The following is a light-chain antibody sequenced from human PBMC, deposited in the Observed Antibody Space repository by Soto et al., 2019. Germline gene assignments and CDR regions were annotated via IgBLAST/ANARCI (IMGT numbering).Light chain of an antibody. V-gene: IGKV3-20*01. CDR2: SAY. CDR1: QNLGTLY. Sequence: EIVLTQSPGTMSLSPGEGSTRCCLGSQNLGTLYLAWFQQKSGQAPRLLIYSAYRRATGIPDRFTGSGSGTDFTLTINRVEPEDFAVYFCQQYAGSPRTFGPGTQVDIK. J-gene: IGKJ1*01. CDR3: QQYAGSPRT.